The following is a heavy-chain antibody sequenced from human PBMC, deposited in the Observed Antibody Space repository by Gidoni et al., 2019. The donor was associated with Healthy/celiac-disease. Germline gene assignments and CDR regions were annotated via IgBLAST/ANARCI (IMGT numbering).Heavy chain of an antibody. D-gene: IGHD3-10*01. CDR2: IYHSGST. Sequence: QVQLQESGPGLVKPSGTLSLTAAVSGGSISSSNGWSWVRQPPGKGLELIGEIYHSGSTNYNLSLKSRVTISGDKSKNQCSLKLSSVTAADTAVYYCASRRGFSGVEEDGLNYWGQGTLVTVSS. J-gene: IGHJ4*02. CDR3: ASRRGFSGVEEDGLNY. V-gene: IGHV4-4*02. CDR1: GGSISSSNG.